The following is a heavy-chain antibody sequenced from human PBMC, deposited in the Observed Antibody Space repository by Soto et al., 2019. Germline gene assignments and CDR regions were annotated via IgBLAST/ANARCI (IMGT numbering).Heavy chain of an antibody. Sequence: GGSLRLSCAASGFTFSSYSMNWVRQAPGKGLEWVSYISSSSSTIYYADSVKGRFTISRDNAKNSLYLQMNSRRAEDTAVYYCARDLFGVSSGYDYLSYYYYYMDVWGKGTTVTVSS. CDR2: ISSSSSTI. J-gene: IGHJ6*03. CDR3: ARDLFGVSSGYDYLSYYYYYMDV. V-gene: IGHV3-48*01. D-gene: IGHD5-12*01. CDR1: GFTFSSYS.